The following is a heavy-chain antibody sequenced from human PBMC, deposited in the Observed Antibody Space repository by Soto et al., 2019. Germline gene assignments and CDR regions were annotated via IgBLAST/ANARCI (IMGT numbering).Heavy chain of an antibody. D-gene: IGHD3-22*01. CDR2: IYHSGST. CDR1: GGSISRSNW. J-gene: IGHJ5*02. Sequence: QVQLQESGPGLVKPSGTLSLTCAVSGGSISRSNWWSWVRQPPGKGLEWIGEIYHSGSTNYNPSLKSRVTISVDKSKNQLSLRLTSVTAADTAVYYCARRGGGSMIVDYNWFDPWVQGTLVTVSS. V-gene: IGHV4-4*02. CDR3: ARRGGGSMIVDYNWFDP.